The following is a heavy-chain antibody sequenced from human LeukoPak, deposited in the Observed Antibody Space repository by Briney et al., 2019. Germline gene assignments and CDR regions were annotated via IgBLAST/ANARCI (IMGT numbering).Heavy chain of an antibody. CDR1: GFTFDDYA. CDR3: AKIRSGYYDSSGYHDY. D-gene: IGHD3-22*01. CDR2: ISSSGGST. Sequence: PGRSLRLSCAASGFTFDDYAMTWVRQAPGKGLEWVSAISSSGGSTYYADSVKGRFTISRDNSKNTLYLQMNSLRAEDTAVYYCAKIRSGYYDSSGYHDYWGQGTLVTVSS. V-gene: IGHV3-23*01. J-gene: IGHJ4*02.